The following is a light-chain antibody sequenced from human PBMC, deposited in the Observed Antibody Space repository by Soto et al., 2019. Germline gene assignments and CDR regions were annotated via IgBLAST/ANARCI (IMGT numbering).Light chain of an antibody. Sequence: QAVVTQPPSVSGAPGQRVTISCTGSSSNIGAGYDVHWYQQLPGTAPKLLIYGNSNRPSGVPDRFSGSKSGTSASLAITGLQAEDEADYYCQSYDSSLSGWLFGGGTKLTVL. J-gene: IGLJ2*01. CDR3: QSYDSSLSGWL. V-gene: IGLV1-40*01. CDR1: SSNIGAGYD. CDR2: GNS.